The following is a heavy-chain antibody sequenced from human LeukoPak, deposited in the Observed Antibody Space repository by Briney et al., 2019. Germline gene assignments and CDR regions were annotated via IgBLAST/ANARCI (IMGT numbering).Heavy chain of an antibody. CDR2: ISAYNGNT. J-gene: IGHJ4*02. D-gene: IGHD3-3*01. Sequence: ASVKVSCEASGYTFTSYGISWVRQAPGQGLEWMGWISAYNGNTNYAQKLQGRVTMTTDTSTSTAYMELRSLRSDDTAVYYCARGAEGVVINMYYFDYWGQGTLVTVSS. CDR1: GYTFTSYG. CDR3: ARGAEGVVINMYYFDY. V-gene: IGHV1-18*01.